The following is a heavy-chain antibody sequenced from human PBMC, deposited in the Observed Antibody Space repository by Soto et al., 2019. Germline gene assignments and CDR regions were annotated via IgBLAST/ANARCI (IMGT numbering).Heavy chain of an antibody. J-gene: IGHJ5*02. Sequence: SGGSLRLSCAASGFTFYHRAMTWVRQAPGRGLEWVSSISESGAVTYYADSVKGRFTISRDNSKNTLYLQMNTLRAEDTAIYYCAPGSSGAGGEDLWGQGTLVTVSS. D-gene: IGHD3-10*01. CDR1: GFTFYHRA. CDR3: APGSSGAGGEDL. CDR2: ISESGAVT. V-gene: IGHV3-23*01.